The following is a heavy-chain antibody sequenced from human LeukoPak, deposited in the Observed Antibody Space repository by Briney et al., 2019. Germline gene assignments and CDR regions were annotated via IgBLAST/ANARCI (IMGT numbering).Heavy chain of an antibody. CDR2: IYYSGST. CDR3: ASGSYYDILTGHNFDY. V-gene: IGHV4-39*01. Sequence: SETLSLTCTVSGGSISSSSYYWGWIRQPPGKGLEWLGSIYYSGSTYYNPSLKSRVTISVDTSKNQFSLKLSSVTAADTAVYYCASGSYYDILTGHNFDYWGQGTLVTVSS. D-gene: IGHD3-9*01. J-gene: IGHJ4*02. CDR1: GGSISSSSYY.